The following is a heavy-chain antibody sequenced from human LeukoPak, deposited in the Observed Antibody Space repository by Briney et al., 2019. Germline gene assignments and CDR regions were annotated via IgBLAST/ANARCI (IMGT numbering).Heavy chain of an antibody. V-gene: IGHV5-51*01. CDR1: GYSFTSYW. D-gene: IGHD3-22*01. Sequence: GESLKISCKGSGYSFTSYWIGWVRQMPGKGLEWMGIIYPGDSDTRYSPSFQGQVTISADKSISTAYLQWSSLKASDTAMYYCARHRKYYYDSSGYYYEGYYFDYWGQGTQVTVSS. CDR2: IYPGDSDT. CDR3: ARHRKYYYDSSGYYYEGYYFDY. J-gene: IGHJ4*02.